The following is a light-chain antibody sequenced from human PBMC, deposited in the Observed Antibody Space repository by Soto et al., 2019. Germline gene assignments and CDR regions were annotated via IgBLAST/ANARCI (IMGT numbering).Light chain of an antibody. Sequence: DIQMTQSPSSLSASVGDRVTITCQSSHDIRNYLNWYQQKPGKAPKGFIYDASNLETGVPSRLSGGGSGTDFSFTISSLQPEDIATYYCHQYYDLPRTFGQGTKVEI. V-gene: IGKV1-33*01. CDR2: DAS. CDR1: HDIRNY. J-gene: IGKJ1*01. CDR3: HQYYDLPRT.